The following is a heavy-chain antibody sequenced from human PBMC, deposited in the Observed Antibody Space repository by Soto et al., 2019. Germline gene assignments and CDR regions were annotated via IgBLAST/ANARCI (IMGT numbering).Heavy chain of an antibody. CDR1: GFTFSSYA. CDR2: ISSNGGST. D-gene: IGHD4-17*01. Sequence: EVQLVESGGGLVQPGGSLRLSCAASGFTFSSYAMHWVRQAPGKGLEYVSAISSNGGSTYYANSVKGRFTISRDNSKNTLYLQMGSLRDEDMAVYYCARLTTTVTTTGWYFDLWGRGTLVTVSS. CDR3: ARLTTTVTTTGWYFDL. J-gene: IGHJ2*01. V-gene: IGHV3-64*01.